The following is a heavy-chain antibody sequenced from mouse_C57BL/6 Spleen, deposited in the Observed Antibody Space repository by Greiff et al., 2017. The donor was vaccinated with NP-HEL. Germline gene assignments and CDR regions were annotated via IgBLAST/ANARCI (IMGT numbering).Heavy chain of an antibody. CDR1: GYSITSGYY. J-gene: IGHJ2*01. V-gene: IGHV3-6*01. CDR2: ISYDGSN. Sequence: EVHLVESGPGLVKPSQSLSLTCSVTGYSITSGYYWNWIRQFPGNKLEWMGYISYDGSNNYNPSLKNRISITRDTSKNQFFLKLNSVTTENTATYYCARGYYYKFDYWGQGTTLTVSS. CDR3: ARGYYYKFDY. D-gene: IGHD1-1*01.